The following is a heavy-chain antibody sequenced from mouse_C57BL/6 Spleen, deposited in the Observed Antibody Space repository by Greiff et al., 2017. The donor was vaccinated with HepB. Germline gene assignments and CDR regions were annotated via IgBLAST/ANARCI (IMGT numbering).Heavy chain of an antibody. J-gene: IGHJ1*03. Sequence: EVMLVESGGGLVKPGGSLKLSCAASGFTFSDYGMHWVRQAPEKGLEWVAYISSGSSTIYYADTVKGRFTISRDNAKNTLFLQMTSLRSEDTAMYYCARDTTVVGGYWYFDVWGTGTTVTVSS. D-gene: IGHD1-1*01. CDR2: ISSGSSTI. V-gene: IGHV5-17*01. CDR3: ARDTTVVGGYWYFDV. CDR1: GFTFSDYG.